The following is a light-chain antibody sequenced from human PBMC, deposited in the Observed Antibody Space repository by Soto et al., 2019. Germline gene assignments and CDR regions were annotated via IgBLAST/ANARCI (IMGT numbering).Light chain of an antibody. Sequence: DIQMTQSPSTLSASVGDRVTITCRASQSISSWLAWYQQKPGKAPKLLIYAASSLQSGVPSRFSGSGSGTEFTLTISSLQSEDFAVYYCHQYDDGPYTFGQGTKVDIK. CDR1: QSISSW. V-gene: IGKV1-5*01. CDR3: HQYDDGPYT. CDR2: AAS. J-gene: IGKJ2*01.